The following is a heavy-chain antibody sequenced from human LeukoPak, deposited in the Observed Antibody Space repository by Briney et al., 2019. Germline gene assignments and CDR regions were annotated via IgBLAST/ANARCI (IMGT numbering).Heavy chain of an antibody. CDR2: ISYDGSNK. CDR3: AKRGYYYDSSGYYSRTYFDY. V-gene: IGHV3-30*18. D-gene: IGHD3-22*01. J-gene: IGHJ4*02. CDR1: GFTFSSYG. Sequence: PGGSLRLSCVVSGFTFSSYGMHWVRQAPGKGLEWVAVISYDGSNKYYADSVRGRFTISRDNSKNTLYLQMNSLRAEDTAVYYCAKRGYYYDSSGYYSRTYFDYWDQGTLVIVSS.